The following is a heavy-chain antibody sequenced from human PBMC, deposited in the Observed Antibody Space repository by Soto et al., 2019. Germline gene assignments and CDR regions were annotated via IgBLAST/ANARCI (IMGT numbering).Heavy chain of an antibody. CDR3: ARADFWSLFEP. D-gene: IGHD3-3*01. V-gene: IGHV4-59*01. CDR2: IYYSGST. CDR1: GGSISSYY. Sequence: ETLSLTCTVSGGSISSYYWSWIRQPPGKGLEWIGYIYYSGSTNYNPSLKSRVTISVDTSKNQFSLKLSSVTAADTAVYYCARADFWSLFEPWGQGTLVTVSS. J-gene: IGHJ5*02.